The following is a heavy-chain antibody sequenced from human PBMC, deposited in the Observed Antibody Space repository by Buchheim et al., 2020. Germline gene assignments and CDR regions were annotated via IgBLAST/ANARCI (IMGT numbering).Heavy chain of an antibody. CDR2: IASDGSRE. CDR1: GFTFNKFA. D-gene: IGHD3-10*01. V-gene: IGHV3-30*18. CDR3: AKDRGWYGSGTYY. J-gene: IGHJ4*02. Sequence: QVQLVESGGGVVQPGGSLRLSCSGSGFTFNKFAIHWVRQAPGKGPEWVAVIASDGSREDYADSVKGRFSISRDNSRNTVYLQMNSLRPEETAVYHCAKDRGWYGSGTYYWGQGTL.